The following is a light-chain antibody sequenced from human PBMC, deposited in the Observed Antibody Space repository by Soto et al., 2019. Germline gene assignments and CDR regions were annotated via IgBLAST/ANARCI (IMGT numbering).Light chain of an antibody. CDR2: LAS. J-gene: IGKJ1*01. Sequence: DIQITQSPSTPSAFLRDRVTATCRASQSIRTSLAWYQQKPGKAPKLLIYLASNLESGVPARFSGSGSATEFTLSISSLQPDDFATYYCQQYDSYSRTFGQGTKVDIK. CDR3: QQYDSYSRT. CDR1: QSIRTS. V-gene: IGKV1-5*03.